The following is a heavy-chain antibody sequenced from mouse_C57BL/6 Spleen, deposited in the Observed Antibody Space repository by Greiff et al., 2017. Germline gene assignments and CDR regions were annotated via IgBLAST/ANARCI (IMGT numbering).Heavy chain of an antibody. CDR1: GFTFSDYG. J-gene: IGHJ1*03. D-gene: IGHD1-1*01. V-gene: IGHV5-17*01. CDR2: ISSGSSTI. CDR3: ASPHYYGSSYGWYFDV. Sequence: EVQVVESGGGLVKPGGSLKLSCAASGFTFSDYGMHWVRQAPEKGLEWVAYISSGSSTIYYADTVKGRFTISRDNAKNTLFLQMTSLRSEDTAMYYCASPHYYGSSYGWYFDVWGTGTTVTVSS.